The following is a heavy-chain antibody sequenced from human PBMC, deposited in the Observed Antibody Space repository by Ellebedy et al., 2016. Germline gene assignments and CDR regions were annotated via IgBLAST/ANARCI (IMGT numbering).Heavy chain of an antibody. CDR2: IHGDGVI. Sequence: GESLKISCAASGVTVSTKYMTWVRQAPGKGLEWVSVIHGDGVINYADAVEGRFTISRDNSRNTLYLQMNSLRAEDTALYYCATDRADSSSWYWIPYYWGQGTLVTVSS. CDR1: GVTVSTKY. J-gene: IGHJ4*02. D-gene: IGHD6-13*01. V-gene: IGHV3-53*01. CDR3: ATDRADSSSWYWIPYY.